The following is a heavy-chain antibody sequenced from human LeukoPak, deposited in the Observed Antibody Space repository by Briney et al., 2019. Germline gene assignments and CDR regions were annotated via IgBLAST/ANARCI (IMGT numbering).Heavy chain of an antibody. CDR3: AKISSSPLY. J-gene: IGHJ4*02. CDR1: GFSFSSYA. CDR2: ITGTGSST. V-gene: IGHV3-23*01. Sequence: GSLRLSCAASGFSFSSYAMSWVRQAPGKGLEWVSGITGTGSSTYYADSVKGRFTISRDNSKNTLYLQMSGLRAEDTAIYYCAKISSSPLYWGQGTLVTVSS. D-gene: IGHD6-6*01.